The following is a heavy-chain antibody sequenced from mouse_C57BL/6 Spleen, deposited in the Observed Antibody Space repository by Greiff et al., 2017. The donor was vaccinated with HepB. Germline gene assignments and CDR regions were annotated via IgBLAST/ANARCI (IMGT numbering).Heavy chain of an antibody. J-gene: IGHJ1*03. CDR3: ARFGSPSWYFDV. CDR2: IDPSDSET. V-gene: IGHV1-52*01. D-gene: IGHD2-10*02. Sequence: VQLQQPGAELVRPGSSVKLSCKASGYTFTSYWMHWVKQRPIQGLEWIGNIDPSDSETHYNQKFKDKATLTVDKSSSTAYMQLSSLTSEDSAVYYCARFGSPSWYFDVWGTGTTLTVSS. CDR1: GYTFTSYW.